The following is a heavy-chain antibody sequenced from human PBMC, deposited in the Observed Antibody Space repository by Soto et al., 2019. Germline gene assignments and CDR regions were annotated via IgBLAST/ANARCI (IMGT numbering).Heavy chain of an antibody. CDR3: AKDLEQPLLSTFDY. D-gene: IGHD2-21*02. Sequence: EVQLLESGGGLVQPGGSLRLSCAASGFTFSSYAMSWVRQAPGKGLEWVSAISGSGGSTYYADSVKGRFTISRDNSMSTRYLQMNSLRAEDTAVYYCAKDLEQPLLSTFDYWGQGTLVTVSS. CDR2: ISGSGGST. CDR1: GFTFSSYA. J-gene: IGHJ4*02. V-gene: IGHV3-23*01.